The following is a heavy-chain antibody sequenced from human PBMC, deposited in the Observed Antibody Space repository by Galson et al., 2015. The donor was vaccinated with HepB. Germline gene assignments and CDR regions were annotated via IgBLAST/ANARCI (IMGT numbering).Heavy chain of an antibody. D-gene: IGHD5-24*01. V-gene: IGHV3-30*04. J-gene: IGHJ4*02. CDR1: GFTFSSYA. CDR3: ARDTDGYNSGVDY. Sequence: SLRLSCAASGFTFSSYAMHWVRQAPGKGLEWVAVISYDGSNKYYADSVKGRFTISRDNSKNTLYLQMNSLRAEDTAVYYCARDTDGYNSGVDYWGQGTLVTVSS. CDR2: ISYDGSNK.